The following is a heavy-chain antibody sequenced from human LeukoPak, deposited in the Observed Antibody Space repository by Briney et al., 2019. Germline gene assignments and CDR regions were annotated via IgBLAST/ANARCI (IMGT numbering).Heavy chain of an antibody. V-gene: IGHV1-2*02. Sequence: ASVKVSCKASGYTFTGYYMHWVRQAPGQGLEWMGWINPNSCGTNYAQKFQGRVTMTRDTSISTAYMELSRLRSDDTAVYYCARDQAGVMMWDYWGQGTLVTVSS. D-gene: IGHD3-16*01. CDR2: INPNSCGT. J-gene: IGHJ4*02. CDR1: GYTFTGYY. CDR3: ARDQAGVMMWDY.